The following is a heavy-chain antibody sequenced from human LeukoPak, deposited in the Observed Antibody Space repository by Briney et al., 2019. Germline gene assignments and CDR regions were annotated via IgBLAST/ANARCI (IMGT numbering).Heavy chain of an antibody. CDR3: AKELYDFWSGPNWFDP. V-gene: IGHV3-23*01. J-gene: IGHJ5*02. CDR1: GFTFSIYA. CDR2: TSSGGDYT. D-gene: IGHD3-3*01. Sequence: GGSLRLSCAASGFTFSIYAMSWVRQAPGKGLEWVSSTSSGGDYTYYAGSVKGRFTISRDNSKNTLYLQMNSLRAEDTAVYYCAKELYDFWSGPNWFDPWGQGTLVTVSS.